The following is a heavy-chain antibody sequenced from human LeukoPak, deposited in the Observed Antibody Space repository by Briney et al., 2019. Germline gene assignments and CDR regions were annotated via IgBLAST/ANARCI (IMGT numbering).Heavy chain of an antibody. CDR3: VRRRVGVAPASDM. D-gene: IGHD1-26*01. CDR1: GFTFSDHA. V-gene: IGHV3-72*01. Sequence: GGSLRLSCAAFGFTFSDHAMDWVRQAPGEGLEWVARCRGKTNSYSTEYAASVNGRFTISRDDSKNTLYLQMNSLKTEDTAVYYCVRRRVGVAPASDMWGQGTTVTVSS. J-gene: IGHJ3*02. CDR2: CRGKTNSYST.